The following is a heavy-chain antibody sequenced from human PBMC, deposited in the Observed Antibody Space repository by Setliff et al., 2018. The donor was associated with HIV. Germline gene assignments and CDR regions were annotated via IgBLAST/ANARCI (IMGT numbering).Heavy chain of an antibody. J-gene: IGHJ4*02. CDR1: GGSASNSRYY. CDR2: IHYNEKT. V-gene: IGHV4-39*02. D-gene: IGHD5-18*01. Sequence: SETLSLTCTVSGGSASNSRYYWAWIRQPPGKGLEYIGSIHYNEKTYYNPSLKSRVTISIDTSKNQFSLKLSSVTAADTAIYFCAREGGYDYGYTIFYWGQGTLVTVSS. CDR3: AREGGYDYGYTIFY.